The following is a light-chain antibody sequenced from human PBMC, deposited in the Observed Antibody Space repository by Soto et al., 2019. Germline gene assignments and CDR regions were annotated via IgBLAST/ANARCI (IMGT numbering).Light chain of an antibody. Sequence: EIVMTQSPATLSVSPGERATLSCRASQSVSSSYLAWYQQKPGQAPRLLIYGASSRATGIPDRFSGSGSGTDFTLTISRLEPEDFAVYYCQQFGQGTRLEIK. V-gene: IGKV3-20*01. J-gene: IGKJ5*01. CDR3: QQ. CDR1: QSVSSSY. CDR2: GAS.